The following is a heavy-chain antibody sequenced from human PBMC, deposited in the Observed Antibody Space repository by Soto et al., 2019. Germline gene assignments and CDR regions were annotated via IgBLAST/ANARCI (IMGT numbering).Heavy chain of an antibody. D-gene: IGHD6-13*01. Sequence: GGSLRLSCAASGFTFRTYGMNWVRRAPGGGLEWVASISSSGSFIYYADSVKGRFTISRDDAEKSLYLQMNSLRAEDTALYYCAREPEGIAAALDYWGQGTLVTVSS. CDR2: ISSSGSFI. V-gene: IGHV3-21*01. CDR3: AREPEGIAAALDY. CDR1: GFTFRTYG. J-gene: IGHJ4*02.